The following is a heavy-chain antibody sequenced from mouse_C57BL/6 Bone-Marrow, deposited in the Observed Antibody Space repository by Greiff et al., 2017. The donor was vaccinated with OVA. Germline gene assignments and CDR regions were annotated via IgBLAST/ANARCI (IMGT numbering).Heavy chain of an antibody. CDR2: IYPGNSDT. V-gene: IGHV1-5*01. D-gene: IGHD2-1*01. Sequence: EVQLQQSGPVLARPGASVKMSCKTSGYTFTSYWMHWVKQRPGQGLEWIGAIYPGNSDTSYNQKFKGKAKLTAVTSASTAYMELSSLTNEDSAVYYCTRSGNYNYAMDYWGQGTSVTVSS. CDR1: GYTFTSYW. J-gene: IGHJ4*01. CDR3: TRSGNYNYAMDY.